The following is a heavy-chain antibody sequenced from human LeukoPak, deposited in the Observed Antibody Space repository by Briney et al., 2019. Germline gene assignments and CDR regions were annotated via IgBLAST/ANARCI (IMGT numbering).Heavy chain of an antibody. D-gene: IGHD5-18*01. CDR1: GFTFSSYA. Sequence: GGSLRLSCAASGFTFSSYAMNWVRQAPGKGLEWVSFISGSGGSTYHVDSVKGRFTIYRDNSKNTLYLQMNSLRAEDTAVYYCAKTPYVDIRMVTFDYWGQGALVTVSS. CDR3: AKTPYVDIRMVTFDY. V-gene: IGHV3-23*01. CDR2: ISGSGGST. J-gene: IGHJ4*02.